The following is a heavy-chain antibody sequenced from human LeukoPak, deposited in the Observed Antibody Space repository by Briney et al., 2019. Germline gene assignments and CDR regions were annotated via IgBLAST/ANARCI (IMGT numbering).Heavy chain of an antibody. CDR2: ISYDGSHK. Sequence: GGSLRLSCAASGITFRSYGTHWVRQAPGKGLEWVAVISYDGSHKYYADSVKGRFSISRDNSKNTLYLQMNSLRADDTAVYYCAKGARGDTVTSIVGLNWFDPWGQGTLVTVSS. D-gene: IGHD4-17*01. CDR3: AKGARGDTVTSIVGLNWFDP. J-gene: IGHJ5*02. V-gene: IGHV3-30*18. CDR1: GITFRSYG.